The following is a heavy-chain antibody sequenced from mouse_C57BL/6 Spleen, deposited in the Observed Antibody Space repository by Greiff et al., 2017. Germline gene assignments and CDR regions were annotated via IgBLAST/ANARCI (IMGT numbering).Heavy chain of an antibody. J-gene: IGHJ3*01. CDR2: INPNNGGT. Sequence: EVQLQQSGPELVKPGASVKISCKAFGYTFTDYYMNWVKQSHGKSLEWIGDINPNNGGTSYNQKFKGKATLTVDKSSSTAYMELRSLTSEDSAVYYCARNDYDSGFAYWGQGTLVTVSA. CDR1: GYTFTDYY. CDR3: ARNDYDSGFAY. D-gene: IGHD2-4*01. V-gene: IGHV1-26*01.